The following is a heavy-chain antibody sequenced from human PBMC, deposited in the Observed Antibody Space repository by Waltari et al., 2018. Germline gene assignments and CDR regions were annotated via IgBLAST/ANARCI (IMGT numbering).Heavy chain of an antibody. CDR3: ARDPGPIVGAPDY. J-gene: IGHJ4*02. D-gene: IGHD1-26*01. Sequence: QAQLVQYGAEVNKPGASVKVYCQPPGYRLTDYHLHCFRQTPGQGLEWLGWINPKNGDTGYAQNFLGRVTMTRDTSINTVYMDLSGLRSDDTAVFYCARDPGPIVGAPDYWGQGTLVTVSS. V-gene: IGHV1-2*02. CDR2: INPKNGDT. CDR1: GYRLTDYH.